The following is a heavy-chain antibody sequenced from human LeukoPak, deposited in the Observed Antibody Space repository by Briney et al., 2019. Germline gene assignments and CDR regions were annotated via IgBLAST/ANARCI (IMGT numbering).Heavy chain of an antibody. CDR2: INPNSGDT. CDR1: GYTFTMFY. Sequence: ASVTVSYKASGYTFTMFYMHWVRQAPGQGLEWMGWINPNSGDTNYAQKFQGRVTITRDTSISTAYIELSRLRSDDTAVYYCARDREGYCSSTSCYTGDYWGQGTLVTVSS. D-gene: IGHD2-2*02. CDR3: ARDREGYCSSTSCYTGDY. J-gene: IGHJ4*02. V-gene: IGHV1-2*02.